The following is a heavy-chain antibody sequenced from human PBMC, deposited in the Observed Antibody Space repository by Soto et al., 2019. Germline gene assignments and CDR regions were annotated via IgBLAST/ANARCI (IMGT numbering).Heavy chain of an antibody. CDR2: ISSSSFSI. J-gene: IGHJ6*02. V-gene: IGHV3-21*01. Sequence: GGSLRLSCAASGFAFSSYSMNWVRQAPGKGLEWVSSISSSSFSINYADSVKGRFSISRDNAQNSLHLQMNNLRAEDTAVYYCARNESSNIYGMDVWGQGTTVTVSS. D-gene: IGHD6-6*01. CDR1: GFAFSSYS. CDR3: ARNESSNIYGMDV.